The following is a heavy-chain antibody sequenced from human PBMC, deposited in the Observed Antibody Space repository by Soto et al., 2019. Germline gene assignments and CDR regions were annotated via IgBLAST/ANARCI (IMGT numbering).Heavy chain of an antibody. V-gene: IGHV3-30*18. D-gene: IGHD6-19*01. J-gene: IGHJ6*02. CDR3: VKDGSSGWPYYYGMDV. Sequence: QVQLVESGGGVVQPGRSLRLSCAASGFTFSSYGMHWVCQAPGKGLEWVAVISYDGSNKYYADSLKGRFTVSRDNYKNALYLQMSSLRAEDTAVYYCVKDGSSGWPYYYGMDVWGQGTTVTVSS. CDR1: GFTFSSYG. CDR2: ISYDGSNK.